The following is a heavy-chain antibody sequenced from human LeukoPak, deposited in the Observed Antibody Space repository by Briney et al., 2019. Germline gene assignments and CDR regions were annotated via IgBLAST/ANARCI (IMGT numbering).Heavy chain of an antibody. CDR1: GYTFTSYG. CDR2: VSAYNGNT. Sequence: ASVKVSCKASGYTFTSYGISWVRQAPGQGLEWMGWVSAYNGNTNYAQKLQGRVTMTTDTSTSTAYMELRSLTSDDTAVYYCATGAQYGLWGVPYFYYMHVWGKGTTVTVSS. CDR3: ATGAQYGLWGVPYFYYMHV. V-gene: IGHV1-18*01. D-gene: IGHD3-10*01. J-gene: IGHJ6*03.